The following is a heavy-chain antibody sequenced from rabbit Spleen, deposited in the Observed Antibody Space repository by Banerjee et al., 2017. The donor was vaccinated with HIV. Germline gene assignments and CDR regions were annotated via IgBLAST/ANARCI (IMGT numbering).Heavy chain of an antibody. V-gene: IGHV1S40*01. CDR3: VRDLAGYADYGPWYFSL. D-gene: IGHD6-1*01. CDR2: INAITGKA. CDR1: GFSFSNKAV. Sequence: QSLEESGGDLVKPGASLTLTCTASGFSFSNKAVMCWVRQAPGKGLEWIACINAITGKAVYASWAKGRFTFSKTSSTTVTLQMTSLTAADTATYFCVRDLAGYADYGPWYFSLWGPGTLVTVS. J-gene: IGHJ4*01.